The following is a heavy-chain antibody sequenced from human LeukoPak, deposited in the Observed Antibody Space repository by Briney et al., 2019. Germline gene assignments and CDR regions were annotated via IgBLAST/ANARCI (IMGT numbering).Heavy chain of an antibody. CDR1: GFTFSSYA. CDR3: AREARYYYDSSGYYGSYYFDY. J-gene: IGHJ4*02. Sequence: PGGSLRLSCAASGFTFSSYAMHWVRQAPGKGLEWVAVISYDGSNKYYADSVKGRFTISRDNSKNTLYLQMNSLRAEDTAVYYCAREARYYYDSSGYYGSYYFDYWGQGTLVTVSS. V-gene: IGHV3-30*14. D-gene: IGHD3-22*01. CDR2: ISYDGSNK.